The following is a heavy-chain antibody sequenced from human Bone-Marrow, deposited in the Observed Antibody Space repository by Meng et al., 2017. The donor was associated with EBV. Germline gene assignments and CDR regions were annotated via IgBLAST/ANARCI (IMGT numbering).Heavy chain of an antibody. CDR2: LIPMSGAP. Sequence: QVQVVQAGAGVKKPGSSVKVSCWTSGGTFNSDAVSWVRQAPGQGLEWMGGLIPMSGAPHYAQKFQGRVTITADESTSTHYMDLSNLRSDDTAMYYCASESGRGFTPYYWGQGTLVTVSS. CDR3: ASESGRGFTPYY. J-gene: IGHJ4*02. D-gene: IGHD3-10*01. CDR1: GGTFNSDA. V-gene: IGHV1-69*01.